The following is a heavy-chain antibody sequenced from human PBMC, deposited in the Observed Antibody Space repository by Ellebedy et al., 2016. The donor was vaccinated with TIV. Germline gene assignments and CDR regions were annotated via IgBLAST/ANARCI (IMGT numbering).Heavy chain of an antibody. CDR2: IGSSITTI. Sequence: GESLKISCAASGFTFSSYSMNWVRQAPGKGLEWVSYIGSSITTIYYADSVKGRFTISRDNAKNSLYLQMNSLRAEDTAVYYCGRGGGSRLSHSFDIWGQGTMVTVSS. J-gene: IGHJ3*02. CDR1: GFTFSSYS. V-gene: IGHV3-48*04. D-gene: IGHD3-10*01. CDR3: GRGGGSRLSHSFDI.